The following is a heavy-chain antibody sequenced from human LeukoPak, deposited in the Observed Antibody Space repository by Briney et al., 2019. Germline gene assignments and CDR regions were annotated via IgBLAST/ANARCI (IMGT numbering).Heavy chain of an antibody. Sequence: PGGSLRLSCAASGFTFSNYGMHWVRQAPGKGLEWVAVISYDGSNKYYADSVKGRFTISRDNSKNTLYLQMNSLRAEDTAVYYCAKGRGRYCSSTSCYMGGDYWGQGTLVTVSS. J-gene: IGHJ4*02. CDR1: GFTFSNYG. CDR2: ISYDGSNK. V-gene: IGHV3-30*18. D-gene: IGHD2-2*02. CDR3: AKGRGRYCSSTSCYMGGDY.